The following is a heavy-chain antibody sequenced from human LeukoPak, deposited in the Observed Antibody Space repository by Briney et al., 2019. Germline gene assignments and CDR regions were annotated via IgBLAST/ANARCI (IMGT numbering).Heavy chain of an antibody. J-gene: IGHJ1*01. D-gene: IGHD3-10*02. V-gene: IGHV3-7*01. Sequence: GGSLRLSCAASGFTFSTSWMIWVRQAPGKGLEWVANIKTDGSEIYYADSVKGRFTISRDNAKNSLYLQMNSLRAEDTAIYYCATYSRLNAREFQCWGQGTLVTVSS. CDR3: ATYSRLNAREFQC. CDR1: GFTFSTSW. CDR2: IKTDGSEI.